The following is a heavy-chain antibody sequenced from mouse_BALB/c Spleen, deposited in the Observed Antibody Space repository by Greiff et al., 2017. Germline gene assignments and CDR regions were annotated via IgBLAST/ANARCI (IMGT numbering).Heavy chain of an antibody. V-gene: IGHV5-9-4*01. Sequence: EVMLVESGGGLVKPGGSLKLSCAASGFTFSSYAMSWVRQSPEKRLEWVAEISSGGSYTYYPDTVTGRFTISRDNAKNTLYLEMSSLRSEDTAMYYCARDKDYGSSHYAMDYWGQGTSVTVSS. J-gene: IGHJ4*01. CDR2: ISSGGSYT. CDR3: ARDKDYGSSHYAMDY. CDR1: GFTFSSYA. D-gene: IGHD1-1*01.